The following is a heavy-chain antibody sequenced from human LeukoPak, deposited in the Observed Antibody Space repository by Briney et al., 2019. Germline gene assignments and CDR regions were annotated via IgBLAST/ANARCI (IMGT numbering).Heavy chain of an antibody. CDR3: ARAVARSYGSGRNYYYYYYMDV. J-gene: IGHJ6*03. CDR2: MNQRGSM. D-gene: IGHD3-10*01. V-gene: IGHV4-34*01. Sequence: SETLSLTCDVYGASFTGYYWSWIRQSPGKGLEWIGEMNQRGSMNYNPSLKSRVTISVDRSKNQFSLKLSSVTAADTAVYYCARAVARSYGSGRNYYYYYYMDVWGKGTTVTISS. CDR1: GASFTGYY.